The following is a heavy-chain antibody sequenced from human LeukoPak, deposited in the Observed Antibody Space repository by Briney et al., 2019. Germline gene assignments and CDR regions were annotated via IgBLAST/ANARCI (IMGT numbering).Heavy chain of an antibody. Sequence: GESLKISCKGSGYSFTSYWIGWVRQMPGKGLEWMGIIYPGDSDTRYSPSFQGQVTISADKSISTAYLQWSSPKASDTAMYYCARDRYCSGGSCSYFDYWGQGTLVTVSS. D-gene: IGHD2-15*01. CDR1: GYSFTSYW. CDR3: ARDRYCSGGSCSYFDY. V-gene: IGHV5-51*01. J-gene: IGHJ4*02. CDR2: IYPGDSDT.